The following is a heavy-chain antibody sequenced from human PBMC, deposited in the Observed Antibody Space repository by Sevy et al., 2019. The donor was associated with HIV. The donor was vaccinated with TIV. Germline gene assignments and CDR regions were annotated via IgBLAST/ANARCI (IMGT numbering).Heavy chain of an antibody. D-gene: IGHD3-16*01. CDR2: IKHDGSEK. CDR1: TVIFSDHW. CDR3: ARSGGLTDYGMDV. V-gene: IGHV3-7*01. J-gene: IGHJ6*02. Sequence: GGSLRLSCAASTVIFSDHWMTWVRQAPGKGLEWVANIKHDGSEKYYVDSVKGRLPISRDNAKNSLFLQMDSLRAEDTAVYYCARSGGLTDYGMDVWGQGTTVTVSS.